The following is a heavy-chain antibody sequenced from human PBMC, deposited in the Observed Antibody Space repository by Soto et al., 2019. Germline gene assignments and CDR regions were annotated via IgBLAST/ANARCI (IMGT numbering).Heavy chain of an antibody. CDR3: ARTRGNVVGLTLEDTYFDP. CDR1: GGSISTGDFS. V-gene: IGHV4-31*03. Sequence: QVQLQESGPGLVKPSQTLSLTCTVSGGSISTGDFSWTWIRQHPGKGLEWIGEMYHSGGPYYNPSHQSRLPISVDPSKSQCSLRLSSVTAADTAVYYCARTRGNVVGLTLEDTYFDPWGRGTLVTVSS. CDR2: MYHSGGP. D-gene: IGHD2-21*01. J-gene: IGHJ5*02.